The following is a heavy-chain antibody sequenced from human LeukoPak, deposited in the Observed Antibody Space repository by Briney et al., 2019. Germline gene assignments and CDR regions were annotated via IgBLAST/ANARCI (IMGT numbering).Heavy chain of an antibody. D-gene: IGHD5-18*01. CDR1: GGSISSYY. Sequence: PSETLSLTCTVSGGSISSYYWSWIRQPPGKGLEWIGYIYYSGSTNYSPSLKSRVTISVDTSKNQFSLKLSSVTAADTAVYYCARSEYSYGADAFDIWGQGTMVTVPS. CDR2: IYYSGST. J-gene: IGHJ3*02. V-gene: IGHV4-59*01. CDR3: ARSEYSYGADAFDI.